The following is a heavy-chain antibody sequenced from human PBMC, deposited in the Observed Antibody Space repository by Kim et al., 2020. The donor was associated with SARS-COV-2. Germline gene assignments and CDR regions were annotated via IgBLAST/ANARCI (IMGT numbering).Heavy chain of an antibody. J-gene: IGHJ6*02. CDR3: ARHPSRKLERHLVLYYYGMDV. Sequence: SETLSLTCTVSGGSISSSSYYWGWIRQPPGKGLEWIGSIYYSGSTYYNPSLKSRVTISVDTSKNQFSLKLSSVTAADTAVYYCARHPSRKLERHLVLYYYGMDVWGQGTTVTVSS. V-gene: IGHV4-39*01. CDR2: IYYSGST. D-gene: IGHD1-1*01. CDR1: GGSISSSSYY.